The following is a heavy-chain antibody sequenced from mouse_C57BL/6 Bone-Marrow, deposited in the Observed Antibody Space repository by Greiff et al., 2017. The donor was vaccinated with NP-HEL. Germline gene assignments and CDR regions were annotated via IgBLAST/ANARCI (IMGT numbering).Heavy chain of an antibody. CDR1: GFNIKDDY. D-gene: IGHD1-1*01. CDR3: TTRITTVVAGGY. V-gene: IGHV14-4*01. J-gene: IGHJ4*01. Sequence: EVPLQQSGAELVRPGASVQLSCTASGFNIKDDYMHWVKPRPEQGLEWIGWIAPENGDTEYASKFQGKSTITADTSSNTAYLQLSSLTSEDTAVYYCTTRITTVVAGGYWGQGTSVTVSS. CDR2: IAPENGDT.